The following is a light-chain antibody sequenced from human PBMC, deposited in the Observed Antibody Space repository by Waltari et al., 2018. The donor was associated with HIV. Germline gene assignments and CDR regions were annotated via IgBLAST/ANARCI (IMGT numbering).Light chain of an antibody. CDR1: TGAVHCGHC. CDR3: LLSFNGVVV. V-gene: IGLV7-46*01. Sequence: QAVVTQQPSLTASPGGHVTLTCSPSTGAVHCGHCPYWFQRRPGQAPKTLIYDTTNGHSWTPARFSGSLLGGEAALTLSGAQFEDEADYFCLLSFNGVVVFGGGTTLTVL. J-gene: IGLJ2*01. CDR2: DTT.